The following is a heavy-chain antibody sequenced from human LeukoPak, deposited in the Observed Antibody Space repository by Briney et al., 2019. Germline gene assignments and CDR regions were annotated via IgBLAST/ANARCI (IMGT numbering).Heavy chain of an antibody. D-gene: IGHD6-13*01. V-gene: IGHV4-59*12. Sequence: PSETLSLTCTVSGGSISSYYWSWIRQPPGKGLEWIGYIYYSGSTNYNPSLKSRVTISVDTSKNQFSLKLSSVTAADTAVYYCARLRVGIAAAGTDYWGQGTLVTVSS. CDR2: IYYSGST. CDR1: GGSISSYY. J-gene: IGHJ4*02. CDR3: ARLRVGIAAAGTDY.